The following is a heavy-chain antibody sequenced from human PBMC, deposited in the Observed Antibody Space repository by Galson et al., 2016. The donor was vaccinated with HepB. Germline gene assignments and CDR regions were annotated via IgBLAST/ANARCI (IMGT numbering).Heavy chain of an antibody. CDR1: GGSISRNNYY. J-gene: IGHJ4*02. CDR3: ARGRDHDYFWGSLGYYFDY. CDR2: IKHSGST. V-gene: IGHV4-39*07. D-gene: IGHD3-16*01. Sequence: SETLSLTCSVSGGSISRNNYYWSWIRQPPGKGLEWIGEIKHSGSTNYNPSLRSRVAISADTSKNQFSLKLSSVTAADTAIYYCARGRDHDYFWGSLGYYFDYWGQGTLVTVSS.